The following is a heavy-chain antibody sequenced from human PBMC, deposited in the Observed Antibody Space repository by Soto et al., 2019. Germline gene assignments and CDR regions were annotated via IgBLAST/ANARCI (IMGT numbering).Heavy chain of an antibody. D-gene: IGHD3-22*01. Sequence: GGCLGLSCAASGFSLKSLQVNWVRQTPGRGLEWVAYITSSSDTIYYSDSVKGRFTISRDNGKNSLFLQMNSLRDEDTAVYYCARVVVVIPPGYYYAMDVWGQGTTVTVSS. J-gene: IGHJ6*02. V-gene: IGHV3-48*02. CDR3: ARVVVVIPPGYYYAMDV. CDR2: ITSSSDTI. CDR1: GFSLKSLQ.